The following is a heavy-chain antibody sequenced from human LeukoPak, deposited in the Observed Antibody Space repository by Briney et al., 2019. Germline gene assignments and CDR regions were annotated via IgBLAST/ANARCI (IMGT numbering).Heavy chain of an antibody. CDR1: GYTFTSYD. D-gene: IGHD6-13*01. CDR3: ARVHSSSWIYYYYYGMDV. CDR2: MNPNSGNT. J-gene: IGHJ6*02. V-gene: IGHV1-8*01. Sequence: ASVKVSCKASGYTFTSYDINWVRQATGQGLEWMGWMNPNSGNTGYAQKFQGRVTMTRNTSISTACMELSSLRSEDTAVYYCARVHSSSWIYYYYYGMDVWGQGTTVTVSS.